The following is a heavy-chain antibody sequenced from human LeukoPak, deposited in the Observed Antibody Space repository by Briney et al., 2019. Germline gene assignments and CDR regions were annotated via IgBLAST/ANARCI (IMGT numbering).Heavy chain of an antibody. D-gene: IGHD3-3*01. CDR2: ISYDGSNK. V-gene: IGHV3-30*18. CDR1: GFTFSSYG. Sequence: GGSLRLSCAASGFTFSSYGIQWVRQAPGKGLEWVAVISYDGSNKYYADSVKGRFTISRDNSKNTLYLQMNSLRAEDTAVYYCAKEQGRFWSGYYTYEAFDIRGQGTMVTVSS. CDR3: AKEQGRFWSGYYTYEAFDI. J-gene: IGHJ3*02.